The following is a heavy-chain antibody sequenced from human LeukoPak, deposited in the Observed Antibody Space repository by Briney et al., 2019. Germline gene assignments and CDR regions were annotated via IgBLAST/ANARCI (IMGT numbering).Heavy chain of an antibody. J-gene: IGHJ4*02. CDR1: GDSISTSGYS. V-gene: IGHV4-31*03. CDR2: IHYIGNT. D-gene: IGHD3-3*01. Sequence: KTSETLSLTCTVSGDSISTSGYSWSWIRQHPGTGLEWIAYIHYIGNTYYNPSLESRVTMSVDTSSNQFSLNVASVTAADTAVYYCARVRDDYFFDYWGQGILVTVSS. CDR3: ARVRDDYFFDY.